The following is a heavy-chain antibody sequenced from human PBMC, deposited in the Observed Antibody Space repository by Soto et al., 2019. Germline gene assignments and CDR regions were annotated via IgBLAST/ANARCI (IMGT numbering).Heavy chain of an antibody. CDR3: AREVGGYSKFDD. Sequence: NPSETLSLTCSVSGASVTRDGNCWTWIRQPPGKGLEFVASIYHGGSTFYNPSLSSRVTISLDRSKNQFSLKLTSVTAADTAVYYCAREVGGYSKFDDWGQGTLVTVSS. V-gene: IGHV4-30-2*01. J-gene: IGHJ4*02. CDR2: IYHGGST. D-gene: IGHD4-4*01. CDR1: GASVTRDGNC.